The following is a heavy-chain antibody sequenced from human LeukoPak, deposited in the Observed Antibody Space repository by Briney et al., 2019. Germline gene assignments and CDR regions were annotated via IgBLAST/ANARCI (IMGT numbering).Heavy chain of an antibody. J-gene: IGHJ4*02. CDR1: GDTFSNYA. CDR2: ILPIIGST. V-gene: IGHV1-69*13. CDR3: ARAHFSAYYGSE. D-gene: IGHD3-10*01. Sequence: ASVKVSCKASGDTFSNYAINWVRQAPGQGLEWVGGILPIIGSTKNAQQLQDRVTITADESTNTVYMELTSLRSEDTATYFCARAHFSAYYGSEWGQGTLVTVSS.